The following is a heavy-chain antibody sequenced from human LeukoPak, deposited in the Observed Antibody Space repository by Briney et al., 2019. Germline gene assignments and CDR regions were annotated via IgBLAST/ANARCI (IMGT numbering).Heavy chain of an antibody. CDR1: GYTFTSYA. D-gene: IGHD1-26*01. CDR3: ARKWELLRGNWFDP. V-gene: IGHV7-4-1*02. Sequence: ASAKVSCKASGYTFTSYAMNWVRQAPGQGLEWMGWINTNTGNPTYAQGFTGRFVFSLDTSVSTAYLQISSLKAEDTAVYYCARKWELLRGNWFDPWGQGTLVTVSS. J-gene: IGHJ5*02. CDR2: INTNTGNP.